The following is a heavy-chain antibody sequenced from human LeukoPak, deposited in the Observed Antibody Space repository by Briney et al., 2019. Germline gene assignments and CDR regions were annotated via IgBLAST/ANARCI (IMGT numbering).Heavy chain of an antibody. Sequence: GGSLRLSCSASVFIHCILCELALRQAPGKGLEWVAFIRSDGSNKYYGDSVKGRFTISRDNSKNAFFLQMYSLRAEDTAVYDCARENSAPYYDWCVALWGRGTLVTVSS. J-gene: IGHJ2*01. CDR3: ARENSAPYYDWCVAL. CDR1: VFIHCILC. D-gene: IGHD1-26*01. V-gene: IGHV3-30*02. CDR2: IRSDGSNK.